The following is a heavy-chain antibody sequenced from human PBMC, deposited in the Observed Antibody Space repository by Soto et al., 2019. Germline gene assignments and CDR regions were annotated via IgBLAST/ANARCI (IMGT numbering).Heavy chain of an antibody. Sequence: EVQLLESGGGLVQPGGSLRLSCAASGVTFSSYAMNWVRQAPGKGLEWDSTISDTGGGTFYAGSVKGRFTISRDNSKNTLYLQMHRLRADDSAIYFCAVGRHKTSGSNTWFDPWGRGTQVTVSS. CDR1: GVTFSSYA. CDR3: AVGRHKTSGSNTWFDP. J-gene: IGHJ5*02. CDR2: ISDTGGGT. D-gene: IGHD3-22*01. V-gene: IGHV3-23*01.